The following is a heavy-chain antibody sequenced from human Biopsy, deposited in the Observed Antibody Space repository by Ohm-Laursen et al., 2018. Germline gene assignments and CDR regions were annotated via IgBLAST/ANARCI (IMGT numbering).Heavy chain of an antibody. J-gene: IGHJ5*02. V-gene: IGHV1-69*10. Sequence: ASVKASCKASGGTFSNYAISWVRQAPGEGLEWMGGIIAVSGLVNYAPKFQGRVSITADKSTTTAYMELSNLKSEDTAVYYCATPFQYYDSWGGYPPFDPWGQGTLVTVSS. CDR3: ATPFQYYDSWGGYPPFDP. CDR2: IIAVSGLV. CDR1: GGTFSNYA. D-gene: IGHD3-3*01.